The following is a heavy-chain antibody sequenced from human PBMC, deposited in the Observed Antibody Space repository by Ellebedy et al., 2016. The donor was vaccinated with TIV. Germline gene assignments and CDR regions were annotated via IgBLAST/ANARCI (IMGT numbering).Heavy chain of an antibody. CDR3: ARRQFYMSDY. J-gene: IGHJ4*02. Sequence: ASVKVSCKASGYTFTSYDINWVRRATGQGLEWMGWMNPNSGNTGYAQKFQGRVTITRNTSISTAYMELSSLTFEDTAVYYCARRQFYMSDYWGQGTLVTVSS. V-gene: IGHV1-8*01. CDR2: MNPNSGNT. CDR1: GYTFTSYD. D-gene: IGHD5-24*01.